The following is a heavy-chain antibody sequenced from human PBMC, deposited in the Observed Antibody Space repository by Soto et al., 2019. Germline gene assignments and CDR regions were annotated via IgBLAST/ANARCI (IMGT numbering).Heavy chain of an antibody. V-gene: IGHV1-24*01. CDR2: FDPEDGET. D-gene: IGHD3-10*01. CDR3: VREGGTLGLSLGELFPTQNYHYYGMDV. Sequence: ASVKVSCKVPGYALTELSMRWARQAPGKGLECMGGFDPEDGETIYAQKFQGRVTMTEDTSTGTAYMELSRLKSDDTAVFYCVREGGTLGLSLGELFPTQNYHYYGMDVWGQGTTVTVSS. J-gene: IGHJ6*02. CDR1: GYALTELS.